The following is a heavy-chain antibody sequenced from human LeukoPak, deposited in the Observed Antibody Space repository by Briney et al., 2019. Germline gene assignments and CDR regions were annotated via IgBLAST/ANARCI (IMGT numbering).Heavy chain of an antibody. CDR2: IYYSGST. D-gene: IGHD1-26*01. Sequence: SETLSLTCTVSGGSISSYYWSWIRQPPGKGLEWIGYIYYSGSTNYNPSLKSRVTISVDTSKNQFSLKLSSVTAADTAVYYCASFNGSQVYYYYCMDVWGQGTTVTVSS. CDR1: GGSISSYY. J-gene: IGHJ6*02. V-gene: IGHV4-59*01. CDR3: ASFNGSQVYYYYCMDV.